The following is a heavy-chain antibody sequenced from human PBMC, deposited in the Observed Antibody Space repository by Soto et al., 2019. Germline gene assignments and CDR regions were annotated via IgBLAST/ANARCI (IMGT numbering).Heavy chain of an antibody. CDR1: GYTFTNYA. J-gene: IGHJ4*02. CDR2: ISAYNGNT. Sequence: QVQLVQSGAEVKKPGASVKVSCKASGYTFTNYAFSWVRQAPGQGLEWMGWISAYNGNTNYPQKLQGRVTMTTDTSTSTAYMELRSLRSDDTAVYYCGRDLAAAGPFDCWGQGTLVTVSS. D-gene: IGHD6-13*01. V-gene: IGHV1-18*01. CDR3: GRDLAAAGPFDC.